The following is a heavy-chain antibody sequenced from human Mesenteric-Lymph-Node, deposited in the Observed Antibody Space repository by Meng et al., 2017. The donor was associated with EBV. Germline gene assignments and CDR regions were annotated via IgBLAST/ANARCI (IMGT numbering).Heavy chain of an antibody. V-gene: IGHV4-34*02. CDR2: INHSGST. J-gene: IGHJ4*02. CDR3: ARRGKVGGGY. D-gene: IGHD1-26*01. CDR1: GGSSSGYY. Sequence: VQLPRWVAGRLKPSETLSLTRAVYGGSSSGYYWSWIRQPPGKGLEWIGEINHSGSTNYNPSLKSRVTISVDTSKNQFSLKLSSVTAADTAVYYCARRGKVGGGYWGQGTLVTVSS.